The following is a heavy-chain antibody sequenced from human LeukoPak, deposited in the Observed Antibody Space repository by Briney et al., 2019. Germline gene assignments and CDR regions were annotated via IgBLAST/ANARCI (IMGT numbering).Heavy chain of an antibody. CDR1: GFTFESYW. CDR2: IKQDGSEK. D-gene: IGHD6-6*01. V-gene: IGHV3-7*01. J-gene: IGHJ4*02. Sequence: GGSLRLPCAASGFTFESYWMHWVRKAPGKGLEWVANIKQDGSEKYYVDSVKGRFTISRDNAKNSLYLQMNSLRAEDTAVYYCAREGSSLDYWGQGTLVTVSS. CDR3: AREGSSLDY.